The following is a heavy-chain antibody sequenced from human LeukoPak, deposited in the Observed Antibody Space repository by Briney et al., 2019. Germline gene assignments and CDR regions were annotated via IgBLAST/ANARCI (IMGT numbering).Heavy chain of an antibody. CDR2: IRYDGSNK. CDR1: GFTFSSYG. D-gene: IGHD2-21*02. J-gene: IGHJ4*02. V-gene: IGHV3-30*02. Sequence: PGGSLRLSCAASGFTFSSYGMHWVRQAPGKGLEWVAFIRYDGSNKYYADSVKGRFTISRDNSKNTLYLQMNSLRAEDTAVYYCAKVPIFCGGDCYTFDYWGQGTLVTVSS. CDR3: AKVPIFCGGDCYTFDY.